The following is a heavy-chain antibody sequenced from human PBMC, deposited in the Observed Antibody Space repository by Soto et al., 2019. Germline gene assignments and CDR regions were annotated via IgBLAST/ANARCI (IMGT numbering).Heavy chain of an antibody. Sequence: GGSLRLSCAASGFTFSSYGMHWVRQAPGKGLEWVAVIWYDGSNKYYADSVKGRFTISRDISKNTLYLQMNSLRAEDTAVYYCARDADYYYYGMDVWGQGTTVTVSS. V-gene: IGHV3-33*01. CDR3: ARDADYYYYGMDV. CDR1: GFTFSSYG. J-gene: IGHJ6*02. CDR2: IWYDGSNK.